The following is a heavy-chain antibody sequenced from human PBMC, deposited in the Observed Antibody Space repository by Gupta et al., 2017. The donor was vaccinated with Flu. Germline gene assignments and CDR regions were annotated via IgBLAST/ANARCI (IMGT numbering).Heavy chain of an antibody. D-gene: IGHD6-19*01. CDR1: GFRFDNYG. Sequence: EVQLVESGGGLVQPGRSLRLSCTASGFRFDNYGMSWFRQAPGKGLEWVGFIRSKGYGGTTEYAASVEGRFFISRDESKSIAYLQMHSMRTEDTAVYYCARTEQWLPYYFDYWGQGTLVTVSS. J-gene: IGHJ4*02. V-gene: IGHV3-49*03. CDR3: ARTEQWLPYYFDY. CDR2: IRSKGYGGTT.